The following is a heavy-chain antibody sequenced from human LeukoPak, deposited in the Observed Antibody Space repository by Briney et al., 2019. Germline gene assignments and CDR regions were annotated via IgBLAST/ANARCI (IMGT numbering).Heavy chain of an antibody. D-gene: IGHD6-13*01. V-gene: IGHV3-15*07. CDR3: ATPGRIPEAANWFDP. J-gene: IGHJ5*02. CDR2: IKNNADGGTT. CDR1: GFTFSNAW. Sequence: PGGSLRLSCAASGFTFSNAWMNWVRHTPGKGLEWVGRIKNNADGGTTDYAAPVKGRFTISRDDSENTLYLQMNSLKTEDTAVYYCATPGRIPEAANWFDPWGQGTLVTVSS.